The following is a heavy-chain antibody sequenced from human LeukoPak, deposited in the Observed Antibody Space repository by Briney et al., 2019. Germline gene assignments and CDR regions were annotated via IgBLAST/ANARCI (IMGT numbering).Heavy chain of an antibody. V-gene: IGHV4-39*07. D-gene: IGHD4-23*01. CDR2: IYYSGST. CDR3: ARGSYGGNLDY. CDR1: GGSISSSSYY. J-gene: IGHJ4*02. Sequence: SETLSLTCTVSGGSISSSSYYWGWLRQPPGKGLEWIGSIYYSGSTYYNPSLKSRVTISVDTSKNQFSLKLSSVTAADTAVYYCARGSYGGNLDYWGQGTLVTVSS.